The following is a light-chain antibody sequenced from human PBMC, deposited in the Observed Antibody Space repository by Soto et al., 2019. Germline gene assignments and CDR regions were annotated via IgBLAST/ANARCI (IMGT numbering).Light chain of an antibody. CDR3: QQSYSTTWT. CDR1: QGISTY. Sequence: IRMTQSPSSFSASTGDRVTITCRASQGISTYLNWYQQKPGKAPKLLIYAASSLQSGVPSRFSGSGSETDFTLTISSLQPEDFATYSCQQSYSTTWTFGQGTKVDIK. V-gene: IGKV1-39*01. CDR2: AAS. J-gene: IGKJ1*01.